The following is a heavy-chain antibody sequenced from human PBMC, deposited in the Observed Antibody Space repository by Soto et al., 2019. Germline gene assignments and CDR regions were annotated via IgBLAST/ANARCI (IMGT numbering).Heavy chain of an antibody. CDR2: IIPIFGTA. CDR1: GGTFSSYA. V-gene: IGHV1-69*13. J-gene: IGHJ3*02. Sequence: SVKVSCKASGGTFSSYAISWVRQAPGQGLEWMGGIIPIFGTANYAQKFQGRVTITADESTSTAYMELSSLRSEDTAVYYCARTKSRVVVVAADRAVGAFDIRGQGTMVTVSS. CDR3: ARTKSRVVVVAADRAVGAFDI. D-gene: IGHD2-15*01.